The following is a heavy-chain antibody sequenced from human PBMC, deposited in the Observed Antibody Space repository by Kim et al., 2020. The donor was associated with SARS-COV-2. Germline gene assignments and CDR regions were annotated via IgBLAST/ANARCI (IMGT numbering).Heavy chain of an antibody. Sequence: TAYAVSVKGRFTISRDDSNNSAFLRLNSLKTEDTAVYYCLRGRGDSAPGDWGQGTLVTVSS. D-gene: IGHD2-21*02. CDR3: LRGRGDSAPGD. CDR2: T. V-gene: IGHV3-73*01. J-gene: IGHJ4*02.